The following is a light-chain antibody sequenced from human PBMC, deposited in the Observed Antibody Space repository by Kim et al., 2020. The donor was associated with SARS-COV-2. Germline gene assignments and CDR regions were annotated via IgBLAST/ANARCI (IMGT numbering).Light chain of an antibody. J-gene: IGLJ2*01. CDR3: NSRDSNDYVV. CDR1: SLISYY. Sequence: VALGQTVRITCQGDSLISYYATWYQQKPGQAPKVVIYGKDNRPSGVPDRFSGSSSGNTAYLTITGTQAGDEADYYCNSRDSNDYVVFGGGTKVTFL. CDR2: GKD. V-gene: IGLV3-19*01.